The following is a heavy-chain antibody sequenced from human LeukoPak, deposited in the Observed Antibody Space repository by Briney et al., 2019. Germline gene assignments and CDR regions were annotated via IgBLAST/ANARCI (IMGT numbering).Heavy chain of an antibody. CDR3: ARVRYFDY. Sequence: GGSLRLSCAATGFTFSTYDMNWVRQAPGKGLEWVSYISYSSRTIYNADSVKGRFTISRDNAKNSLYLQMNSLRAEDTAVYYCARVRYFDYWGQGTLVTVSS. CDR2: ISYSSRTI. CDR1: GFTFSTYD. V-gene: IGHV3-48*01. J-gene: IGHJ4*02.